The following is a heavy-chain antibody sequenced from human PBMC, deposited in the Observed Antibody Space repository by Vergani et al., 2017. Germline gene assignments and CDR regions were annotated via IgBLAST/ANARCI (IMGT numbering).Heavy chain of an antibody. Sequence: QVQLVESGGGLVKPGGSLRLSCAASGFSFSNYYMTWIRQAPGKGLEWVSYISGSGSSIFYADSVKGRFTISRDNADNSLYLQMYSLRAEDTAVYYCARAAILVSGGGGTLDLWGQGTMVTLSP. V-gene: IGHV3-11*04. CDR3: ARAAILVSGGGGTLDL. CDR1: GFSFSNYY. D-gene: IGHD2-8*02. J-gene: IGHJ3*01. CDR2: ISGSGSSI.